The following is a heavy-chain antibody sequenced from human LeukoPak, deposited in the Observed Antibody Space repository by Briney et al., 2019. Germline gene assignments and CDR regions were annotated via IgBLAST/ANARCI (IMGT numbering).Heavy chain of an antibody. V-gene: IGHV4-34*01. D-gene: IGHD3-22*01. CDR2: INHSGGT. CDR3: ARGTYPLYYDSSGYYRY. J-gene: IGHJ4*02. Sequence: SETLSLTCAVYGGSFSGYYWSWIRQPPGKGLEWIGEINHSGGTNYNPSLKSRVTISVDTSKNQFSLKLSSVTAADTAVYYCARGTYPLYYDSSGYYRYWGQGTLVTVSS. CDR1: GGSFSGYY.